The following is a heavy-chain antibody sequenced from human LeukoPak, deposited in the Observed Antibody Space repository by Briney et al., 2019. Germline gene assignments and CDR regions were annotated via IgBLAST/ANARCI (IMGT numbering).Heavy chain of an antibody. D-gene: IGHD6-6*01. J-gene: IGHJ4*02. Sequence: ASVKVSCKASGYTFTSYGISWVRQAPGQGLEWMGWISAYNGNTNYAQKLQGRVTMTTDTSTSTAYMELRSLRSDATAVYYCAKDRWRDGSSSFDSWGQGTLVTVSS. V-gene: IGHV1-18*01. CDR3: AKDRWRDGSSSFDS. CDR2: ISAYNGNT. CDR1: GYTFTSYG.